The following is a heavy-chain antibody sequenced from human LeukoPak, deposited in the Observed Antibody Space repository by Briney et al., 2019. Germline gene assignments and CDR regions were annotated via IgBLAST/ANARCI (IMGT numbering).Heavy chain of an antibody. CDR3: ARDVGPYYDSSGYFDY. CDR2: INPSGGST. V-gene: IGHV1-46*01. CDR1: GYTFTSYY. J-gene: IGHJ4*02. D-gene: IGHD3-22*01. Sequence: ASVKVSCKASGYTFTSYYMHWVRQAPGQGLEWMGIINPSGGSTSYAQKFQGRVTMTRDTSTSTVYMELSSLRSEDTAVYYCARDVGPYYDSSGYFDYWGQGTLVTVSS.